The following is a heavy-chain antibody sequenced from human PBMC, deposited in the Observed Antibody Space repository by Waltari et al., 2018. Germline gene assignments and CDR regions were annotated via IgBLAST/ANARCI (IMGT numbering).Heavy chain of an antibody. Sequence: QLQLQESGPGLVKPSETLSLICTVSGGSISSSSYYWGWLRQPPGKGLEWIGSIHYTDSTSYNPSLKSRVTISVDTSKNQFSLKLSSVTAADTAVYYCASERSGYYMTSFYYDMDVWGKGTTVTVSS. V-gene: IGHV4-39*01. CDR3: ASERSGYYMTSFYYDMDV. CDR2: IHYTDST. CDR1: GGSISSSSYY. D-gene: IGHD3-3*01. J-gene: IGHJ6*03.